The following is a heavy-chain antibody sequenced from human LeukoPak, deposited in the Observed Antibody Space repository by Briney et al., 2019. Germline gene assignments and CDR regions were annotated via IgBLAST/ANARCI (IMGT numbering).Heavy chain of an antibody. CDR1: GFIFSSYA. D-gene: IGHD2-2*01. J-gene: IGHJ4*02. CDR2: ISGSGGST. CDR3: APGPCSSSTCYAAEGY. V-gene: IGHV3-23*01. Sequence: GGSLRLSCAASGFIFSSYAMSWVRQAPVKGLEWVSAISGSGGSTYYADSVKGRFTISRDNSKKTLYLQMNSLRAEDTAVYYCAPGPCSSSTCYAAEGYWGQGTLVTVSS.